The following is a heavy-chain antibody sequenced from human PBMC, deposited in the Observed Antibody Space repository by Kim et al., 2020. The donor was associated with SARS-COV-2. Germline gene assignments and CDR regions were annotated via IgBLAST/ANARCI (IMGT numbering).Heavy chain of an antibody. V-gene: IGHV3-11*01. CDR3: ARKVGMTDY. Sequence: GGSLRLSCAASGFSFSDYYMTWIRQPPGKRLEWVSYISGSGLGSGMYYADSVKGRFTISRDNAKNSLYLQMNNLKVEDTAVYYCARKVGMTDYWGQGTLVTVSS. D-gene: IGHD1-1*01. CDR1: GFSFSDYY. CDR2: ISGSGLGSGM. J-gene: IGHJ4*02.